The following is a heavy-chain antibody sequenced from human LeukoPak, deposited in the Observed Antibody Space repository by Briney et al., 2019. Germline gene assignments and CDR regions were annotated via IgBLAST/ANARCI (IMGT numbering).Heavy chain of an antibody. D-gene: IGHD1-26*01. Sequence: GGSLRLSCAASGFTVSSNYMSWVRQAPGKGLEWVSVIYSGGSTYYADSVKGRLTISRDNAKNTLYLQMNSLRAEDTAVYYCAREGSSGSYRRYYFDYWGQGTLVTVSS. CDR3: AREGSSGSYRRYYFDY. CDR1: GFTVSSNY. V-gene: IGHV3-66*01. J-gene: IGHJ4*02. CDR2: IYSGGST.